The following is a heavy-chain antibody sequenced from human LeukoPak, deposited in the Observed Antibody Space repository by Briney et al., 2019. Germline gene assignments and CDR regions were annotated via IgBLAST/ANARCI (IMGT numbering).Heavy chain of an antibody. CDR2: INYSGST. V-gene: IGHV4-59*08. CDR3: ARGFCSGASCFFDY. D-gene: IGHD2-15*01. J-gene: IGHJ4*02. Sequence: SETLSLTCTVSGGSISNYYWSWIRQPPGKGLEWIGYINYSGSTDYNPSLKGRVTISLDTSKNQFSLKLSSVTAADTAVYYRARGFCSGASCFFDYWGQGTLVTVSS. CDR1: GGSISNYY.